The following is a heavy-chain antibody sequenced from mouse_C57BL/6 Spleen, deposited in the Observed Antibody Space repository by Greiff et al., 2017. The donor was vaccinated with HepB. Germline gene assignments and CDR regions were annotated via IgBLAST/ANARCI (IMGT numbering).Heavy chain of an antibody. V-gene: IGHV5-16*01. D-gene: IGHD1-1*01. CDR1: GFTFSDYY. J-gene: IGHJ3*01. CDR3: ARDLRGFAY. Sequence: EVKLMESEGGLVQPGSSMKLSCTASGFTFSDYYMAWVRQVPEKGLEWVANINYDGSSTYYLDSLKSRFIISRDNAKNILYLQMSSLKSEDTATYYCARDLRGFAYWGQGTLVTVSA. CDR2: INYDGSST.